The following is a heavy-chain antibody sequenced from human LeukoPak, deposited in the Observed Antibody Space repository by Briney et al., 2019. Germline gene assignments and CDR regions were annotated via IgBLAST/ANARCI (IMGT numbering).Heavy chain of an antibody. Sequence: SVKVSCTASGFTFTSSAVQWVRQARGQRLERIGWIVVGSGNTNYAQKFQERVTITRDMSTSTAYMELSSLRSEDTAVYYCAADSARIVGATHDAFDIWGPGTMVTVSS. CDR1: GFTFTSSA. CDR3: AADSARIVGATHDAFDI. V-gene: IGHV1-58*01. CDR2: IVVGSGNT. J-gene: IGHJ3*02. D-gene: IGHD1-26*01.